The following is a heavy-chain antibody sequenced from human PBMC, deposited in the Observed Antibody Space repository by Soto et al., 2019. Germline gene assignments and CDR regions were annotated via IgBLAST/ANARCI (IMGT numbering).Heavy chain of an antibody. J-gene: IGHJ4*02. V-gene: IGHV4-59*01. CDR3: ARGCSRPSCSPY. CDR1: GGSISNYY. D-gene: IGHD2-15*01. Sequence: SETLSLTCTVSGGSISNYYWSWIRQPPGKGLEWIGYIYYSGSTNYNPSLKSRVTISLDTSKNQVSLKLSSVTAADTAVYYCARGCSRPSCSPYWGQGTLVTVSS. CDR2: IYYSGST.